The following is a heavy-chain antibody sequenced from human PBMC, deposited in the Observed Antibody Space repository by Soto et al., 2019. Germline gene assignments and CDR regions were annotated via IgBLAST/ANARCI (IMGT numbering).Heavy chain of an antibody. CDR1: GVTFSSYS. CDR2: SSSSSTI. J-gene: IGHJ6*02. V-gene: IGHV3-48*02. Sequence: AXXSLRLSYAASGVTFSSYSVHWVPQAPGKGLEWVSYSSSSSTIYYADSVKGRFTISRDNAKNSLYLQMNRMRDEDTAVYYCVQGDYYYYGMDVWGQGTTVTVSS. CDR3: VQGDYYYYGMDV.